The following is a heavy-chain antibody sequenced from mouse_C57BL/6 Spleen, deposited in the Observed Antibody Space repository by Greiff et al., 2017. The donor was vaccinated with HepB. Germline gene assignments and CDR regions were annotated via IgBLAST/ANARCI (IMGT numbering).Heavy chain of an antibody. CDR2: ISYDGSN. CDR1: GYSITSGYY. D-gene: IGHD1-1*02. V-gene: IGHV3-6*01. CDR3: ARALGSPYYAMDY. Sequence: EVQLQESGPGLVKPSQSLSLTCSVTGYSITSGYYWNWIRQFPGNKLEWMGYISYDGSNNYNPSLKNRISITRDTSKNQFFLKLNSVTTEDTATYYCARALGSPYYAMDYWGQGTSVTVSS. J-gene: IGHJ4*01.